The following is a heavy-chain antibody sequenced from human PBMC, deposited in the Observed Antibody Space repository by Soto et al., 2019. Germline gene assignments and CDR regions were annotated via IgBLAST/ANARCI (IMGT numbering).Heavy chain of an antibody. D-gene: IGHD5-18*01. CDR2: IYPSGRA. V-gene: IGHV4-4*07. Sequence: QVQLQESGPRLVTPSETLTLTCSLSGGSITNHYWGWIRQPPGKGLELIGRIYPSGRAHYNPSLQSRVTMSVDTSKNQFSLKVNSVTAADTAIYYCARDYDVNTAVDYWYFDLWGRGTLVTVSS. J-gene: IGHJ2*01. CDR3: ARDYDVNTAVDYWYFDL. CDR1: GGSITNHY.